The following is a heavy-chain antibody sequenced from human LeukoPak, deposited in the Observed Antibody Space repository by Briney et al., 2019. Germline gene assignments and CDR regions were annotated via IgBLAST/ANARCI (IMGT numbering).Heavy chain of an antibody. Sequence: SETLSLTCTVSGGSISSSSYYWGWIRQPPGKGLEWIGSIYYSGSTYYNPSLKSRVTISVDTSKNQFSLKLSSVTAADTAVYYCASRMGYSSGEFDYWGQGTLVTVSS. CDR1: GGSISSSSYY. CDR3: ASRMGYSSGEFDY. D-gene: IGHD6-19*01. CDR2: IYYSGST. V-gene: IGHV4-39*07. J-gene: IGHJ4*02.